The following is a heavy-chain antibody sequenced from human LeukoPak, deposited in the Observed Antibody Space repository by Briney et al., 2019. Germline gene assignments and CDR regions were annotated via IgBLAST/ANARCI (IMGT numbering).Heavy chain of an antibody. V-gene: IGHV1-58*02. CDR3: AADDMVAFK. CDR2: IVVGSGNT. Sequence: SVKVSCKASGFTFSNSAMQWVRQARGQRLEWIGWIVVGSGNTNYAQKFQKRVTITRDMSTSTAYMELSSLRPEDTAIYYCAADDMVAFKWGQGTLVTVSS. J-gene: IGHJ4*02. D-gene: IGHD5-12*01. CDR1: GFTFSNSA.